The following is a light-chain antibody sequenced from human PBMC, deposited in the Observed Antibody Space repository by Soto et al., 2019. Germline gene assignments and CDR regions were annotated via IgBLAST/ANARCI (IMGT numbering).Light chain of an antibody. Sequence: DIQMTQSPSSLSASVGDIVTITCHASQDISDYLNWYQQKPGKAPKLLIYDASNLETGVPSRFSGSGSGTDFTFTISSLQPEDIATYYCQKYDNLAINFGQGTRLEIK. V-gene: IGKV1-33*01. CDR1: QDISDY. J-gene: IGKJ5*01. CDR3: QKYDNLAIN. CDR2: DAS.